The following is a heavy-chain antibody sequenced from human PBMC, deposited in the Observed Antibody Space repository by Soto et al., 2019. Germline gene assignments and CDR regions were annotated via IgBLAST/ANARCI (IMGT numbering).Heavy chain of an antibody. CDR3: ARNRYGGYDFDF. CDR1: SGSITSSNW. V-gene: IGHV4-4*02. Sequence: QVQLQESGPGLVKPSGTLSLTCAVSSGSITSSNWWSWVRQPPGKGLEWIGEVSHSGSTNHIPSLKSRVTISVDKSRNQFSLRLNSVTAADTAVYYCARNRYGGYDFDFWGQGTLVTVSS. J-gene: IGHJ4*02. CDR2: VSHSGST. D-gene: IGHD5-12*01.